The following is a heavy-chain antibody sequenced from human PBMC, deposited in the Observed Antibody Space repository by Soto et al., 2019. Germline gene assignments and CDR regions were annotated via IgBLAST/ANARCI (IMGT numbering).Heavy chain of an antibody. CDR1: GFSLSTSGVG. CDR2: IYWDDDK. V-gene: IGHV2-5*02. Sequence: QITLKESGPTLVNPTQTLTLTCTFSGFSLSTSGVGVGWIRQPPGKALEWLALIYWDDDKRYSPSLKSRLTITKDTSKNQVVLTMTNMDPVDTATYYCAHSPSNCSSTSCHFDYWGQGTLVTVSS. J-gene: IGHJ4*02. CDR3: AHSPSNCSSTSCHFDY. D-gene: IGHD2-2*01.